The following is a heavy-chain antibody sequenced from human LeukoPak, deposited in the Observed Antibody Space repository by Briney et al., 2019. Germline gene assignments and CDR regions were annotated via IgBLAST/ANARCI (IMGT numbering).Heavy chain of an antibody. Sequence: GGSLRLSCAASGFTFSSYWMHWVRQAPGKGLVWVSRINSDGSSTSYADSVKGRFTISRDNSKNTLYLQMNSLRAEDTAVYYCAQARLAYYYDSSGYYYFDYWGQGTLVTVSS. V-gene: IGHV3-74*01. CDR1: GFTFSSYW. CDR3: AQARLAYYYDSSGYYYFDY. D-gene: IGHD3-22*01. J-gene: IGHJ4*02. CDR2: INSDGSST.